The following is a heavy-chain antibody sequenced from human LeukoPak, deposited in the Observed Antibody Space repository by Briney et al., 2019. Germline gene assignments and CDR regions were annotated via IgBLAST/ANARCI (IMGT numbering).Heavy chain of an antibody. CDR1: GFTVSSNY. V-gene: IGHV3-66*01. J-gene: IGHJ4*02. Sequence: GGSLRLSCAASGFTVSSNYMSWVRQAPGKGLEWVSVIYSGGSTYYADSVKGRFTISRDNSKNTLYLQMNSLRAEDTAVYYCAKLYYYDSSGYFYYFDYWGQGTLVTVSS. D-gene: IGHD3-22*01. CDR3: AKLYYYDSSGYFYYFDY. CDR2: IYSGGST.